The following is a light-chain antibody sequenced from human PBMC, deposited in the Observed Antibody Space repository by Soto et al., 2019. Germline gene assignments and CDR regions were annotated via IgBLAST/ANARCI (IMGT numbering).Light chain of an antibody. J-gene: IGLJ3*02. Sequence: QPASVSGSPGQSITISCTGTSSDIGGYNYVSWYQQHPGKAPKLMIYEVSNRPSGVSNRFSGSNSGNTASLTISALQAEDEADYYCSSYTSSSTWVFGGGTKLTVL. CDR1: SSDIGGYNY. CDR3: SSYTSSSTWV. CDR2: EVS. V-gene: IGLV2-14*01.